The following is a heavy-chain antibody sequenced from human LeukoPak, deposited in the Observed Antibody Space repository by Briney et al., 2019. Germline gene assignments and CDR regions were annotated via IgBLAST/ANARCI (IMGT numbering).Heavy chain of an antibody. Sequence: GGSLRLSCAASGFTFSSYAMSWVRQAPGKGLEWVSAISGSGGSTYYADSVKGRFTISRDNSKNTLCLQMNSLRAEDTAVYYCAKVRTGTNQIDYWGQGTLVTVSS. J-gene: IGHJ4*02. CDR1: GFTFSSYA. D-gene: IGHD1-1*01. CDR3: AKVRTGTNQIDY. V-gene: IGHV3-23*01. CDR2: ISGSGGST.